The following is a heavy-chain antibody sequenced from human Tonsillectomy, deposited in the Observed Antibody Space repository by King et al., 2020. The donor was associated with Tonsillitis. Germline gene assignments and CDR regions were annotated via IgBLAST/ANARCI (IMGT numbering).Heavy chain of an antibody. J-gene: IGHJ2*01. D-gene: IGHD5-12*01. CDR3: AKPLLSSDINYYFDL. Sequence: VQLVESGGGLVQPGGSLRLSCAASGFTFSTYAMIWVRQAPGKGLEWVSGISRSDGTTHYADSVKGRFTISRDNSKKPLYLQMNSLRAEDTAVYYCAKPLLSSDINYYFDLWGRGTLVTVSS. CDR2: ISRSDGTT. CDR1: GFTFSTYA. V-gene: IGHV3-23*04.